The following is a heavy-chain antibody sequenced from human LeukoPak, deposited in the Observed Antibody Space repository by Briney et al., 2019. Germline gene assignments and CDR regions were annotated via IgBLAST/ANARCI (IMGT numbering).Heavy chain of an antibody. CDR1: GFTFSDYY. CDR3: ARDNWNYVGYYYYGMDV. V-gene: IGHV3-11*01. CDR2: ISSSGSTI. J-gene: IGHJ6*02. Sequence: GGSLRLSCAASGFTFSDYYMSWIRQAPGKGLEWVSYISSSGSTIYYTDTLKGRFTITRDNAKNSLYLQMNRLRAEDTAVYYCARDNWNYVGYYYYGMDVWGQGTTVTVSS. D-gene: IGHD1-7*01.